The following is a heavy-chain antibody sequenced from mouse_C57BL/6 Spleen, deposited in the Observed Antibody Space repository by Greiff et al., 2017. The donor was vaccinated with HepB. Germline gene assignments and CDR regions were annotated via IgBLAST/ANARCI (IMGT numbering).Heavy chain of an antibody. CDR3: AIEGVYYGSSYDWYFDV. Sequence: VQLQQSGPVLVKPGASVKMSCKASGYTFTDYYMNWVKQSHGKSLEWIGVINPYNGGTSYNQKFKGKATLTVDKSSSTAYMELNSLTSEDSAVYYCAIEGVYYGSSYDWYFDVWGTGTTVTVSS. D-gene: IGHD1-1*01. CDR1: GYTFTDYY. V-gene: IGHV1-19*01. J-gene: IGHJ1*03. CDR2: INPYNGGT.